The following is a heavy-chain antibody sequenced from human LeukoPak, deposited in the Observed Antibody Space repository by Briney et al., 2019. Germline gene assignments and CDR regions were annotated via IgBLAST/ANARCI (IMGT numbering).Heavy chain of an antibody. Sequence: SETLSLTCTVSGGSISSYYWSWIRQPPGKGLEWIGYIYYSGSTNYNPSLKSRVTISVDTSKNQFSLKLGSVTTADTAVYYCARDLGDGYSDYWGQGTLVTVSS. D-gene: IGHD5-24*01. J-gene: IGHJ4*02. CDR1: GGSISSYY. CDR2: IYYSGST. V-gene: IGHV4-59*01. CDR3: ARDLGDGYSDY.